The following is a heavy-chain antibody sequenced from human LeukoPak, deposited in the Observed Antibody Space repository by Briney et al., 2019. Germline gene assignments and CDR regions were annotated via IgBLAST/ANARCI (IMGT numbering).Heavy chain of an antibody. V-gene: IGHV3-21*01. Sequence: GGSLRLSCAASGFTFSSYAMSWVRQAPGKGLEWVSSISSSSSYIYYADSVKGRFTISRDNAKNSLYLQMNSLRAEDTAVYYCARVWVVAATAYYYYYGMDVWGQGTTVTVSS. CDR3: ARVWVVAATAYYYYYGMDV. CDR2: ISSSSSYI. J-gene: IGHJ6*02. D-gene: IGHD2-15*01. CDR1: GFTFSSYA.